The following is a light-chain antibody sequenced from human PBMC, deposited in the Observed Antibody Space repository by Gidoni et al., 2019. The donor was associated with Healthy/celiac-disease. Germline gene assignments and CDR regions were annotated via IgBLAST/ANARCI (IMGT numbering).Light chain of an antibody. J-gene: IGKJ3*01. CDR2: DAS. Sequence: DIQMTQSPSSLSASVGARVTITCQASQDISNYLTWYQQKPGKAPKLLIYDASNLETGVPSRFSGSGSGTDFTFTISSLQPEDIATYYCQQYDNLPFTFGPGTKVDIK. V-gene: IGKV1-33*01. CDR1: QDISNY. CDR3: QQYDNLPFT.